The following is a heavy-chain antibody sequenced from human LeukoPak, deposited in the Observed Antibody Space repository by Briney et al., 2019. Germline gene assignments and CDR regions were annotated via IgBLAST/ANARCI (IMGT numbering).Heavy chain of an antibody. J-gene: IGHJ4*02. D-gene: IGHD5-12*01. CDR3: ARRANSGSRGFDY. Sequence: KPSETLSLTCIVSGGSISTYYWTWIRQPPGKGLEWIGYVFYTGSTSYNPSLKSRLTISVDTSKNQFSLKVSSVTAADTAVYYCARRANSGSRGFDYWGQGTLVTVSS. CDR1: GGSISTYY. CDR2: VFYTGST. V-gene: IGHV4-59*08.